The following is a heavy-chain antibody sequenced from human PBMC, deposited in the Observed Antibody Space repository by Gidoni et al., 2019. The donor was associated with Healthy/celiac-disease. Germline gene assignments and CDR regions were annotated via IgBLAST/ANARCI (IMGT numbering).Heavy chain of an antibody. CDR2: NNHRGST. V-gene: IGHV4-34*01. CDR1: GGSFSGYY. J-gene: IGHJ6*03. Sequence: QVQLQQWGAGLLKPSETLSLTCAVSGGSFSGYYWSWIRQPPGKGLEWLGENNHRGSTNYNPSLKSRVTISVDTSKNQFSLKLSSVTAADTAVYYCARGTVGFWSGYHYYYYYYMDVWGKGTTVTVSS. D-gene: IGHD3-3*01. CDR3: ARGTVGFWSGYHYYYYYYMDV.